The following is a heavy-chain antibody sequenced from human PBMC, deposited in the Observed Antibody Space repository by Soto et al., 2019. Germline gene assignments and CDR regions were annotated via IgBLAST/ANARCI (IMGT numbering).Heavy chain of an antibody. J-gene: IGHJ5*02. CDR3: ARLTSMADFVGDWFDP. CDR1: GYDFTTNW. Sequence: PGESLKISCKASGYDFTTNWIAWMRQTPGKGLEWMGIIYPADSDTRYSPSFEGQVTFSADKSINTAYLQWRSLRASDSAMYYCARLTSMADFVGDWFDPWGQGTLVTSPQ. V-gene: IGHV5-51*01. D-gene: IGHD6-6*01. CDR2: IYPADSDT.